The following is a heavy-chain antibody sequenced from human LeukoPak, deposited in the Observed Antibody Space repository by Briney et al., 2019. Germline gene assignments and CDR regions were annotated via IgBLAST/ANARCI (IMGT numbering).Heavy chain of an antibody. CDR3: ARDRLNRADCGTDCYLAVFDY. D-gene: IGHD2-21*02. Sequence: PGGSLRLSCAISAFMFSKYDMNWVRQTPGKGLEWVAVIASHAGDAHYSDSVKGRFTISRDNSKNTLYLQMNNLGVEDTAVYYCARDRLNRADCGTDCYLAVFDYWGQGALVTVSS. CDR1: AFMFSKYD. CDR2: IASHAGDA. V-gene: IGHV3-30*03. J-gene: IGHJ4*02.